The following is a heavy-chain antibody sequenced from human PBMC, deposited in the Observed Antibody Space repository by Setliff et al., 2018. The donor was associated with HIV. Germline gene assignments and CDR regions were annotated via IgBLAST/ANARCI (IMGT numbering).Heavy chain of an antibody. CDR2: ISIGGTAI. V-gene: IGHV3-48*04. CDR1: GFTFSSSA. D-gene: IGHD4-17*01. Sequence: GGSLRLSCAASGFTFSSSAMSWVRQAPGKGLEWVSYISIGGTAIYHADSVKARFTISRDYAKNSLHLQMNSLRAEDTAVYYCVRDATTATRNYYYGLDVWGQGTTVTVSS. CDR3: VRDATTATRNYYYGLDV. J-gene: IGHJ6*02.